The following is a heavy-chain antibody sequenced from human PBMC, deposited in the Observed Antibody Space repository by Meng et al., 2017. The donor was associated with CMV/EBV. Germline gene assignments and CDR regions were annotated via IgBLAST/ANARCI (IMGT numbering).Heavy chain of an antibody. D-gene: IGHD3-16*01. Sequence: ASGVTLTVHCMGWVRRDPGKEVESVSYIGSSSSTIYYANSINGRFTISRDNAQNSLYLQMNSLRAEDTAVSYCARVKGAGEYFQHWGQGTLVTVSS. CDR2: IGSSSSTI. CDR1: GVTLTVHC. V-gene: IGHV3-11*01. J-gene: IGHJ1*01. CDR3: ARVKGAGEYFQH.